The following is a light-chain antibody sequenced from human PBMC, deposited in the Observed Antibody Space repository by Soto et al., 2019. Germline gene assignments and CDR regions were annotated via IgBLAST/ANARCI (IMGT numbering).Light chain of an antibody. CDR3: QWYSGSLT. V-gene: IGKV3-20*01. J-gene: IGKJ4*01. CDR2: GAS. Sequence: EIALTQSPGTLSLSPGERATLSCRASQSVNSLYLAWYQQKPGQAPRLLIHGASSRATGIPDRFSGSGSGTDSILTIRRLQAEAFAVYYCQWYSGSLTFGGGTKVELK. CDR1: QSVNSLY.